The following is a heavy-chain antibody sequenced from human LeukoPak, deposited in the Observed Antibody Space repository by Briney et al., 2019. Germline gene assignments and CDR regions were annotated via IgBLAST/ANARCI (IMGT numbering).Heavy chain of an antibody. V-gene: IGHV4-4*02. CDR3: ARDSYYFGSGSDNTPYNWFDP. CDR2: IYHSGST. J-gene: IGHJ5*02. CDR1: RCSISSNNW. Sequence: SGTLSLTCAVSRCSISSNNWWSWVRQPPGKRLEWIAEIYHSGSTNYNPSLKSRVTISVDKSKNQFSLKLSSVTAADTAMYYCARDSYYFGSGSDNTPYNWFDPWGQGTLVTVSS. D-gene: IGHD3-10*01.